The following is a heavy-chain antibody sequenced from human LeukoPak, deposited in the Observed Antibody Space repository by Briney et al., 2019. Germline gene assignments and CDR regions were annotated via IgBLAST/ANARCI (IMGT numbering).Heavy chain of an antibody. Sequence: GGSLRLSCAACGFIFSSYSMNWVRQAAGKGLEWVSSISSSSSYIYYADSVKGRFTISRDNAKNSLYLQMNSLRAEDTAVYYCVYIAAAAKPLRGWFDPWGQGTLVTVSS. V-gene: IGHV3-21*01. CDR2: ISSSSSYI. J-gene: IGHJ5*02. D-gene: IGHD6-13*01. CDR3: VYIAAAAKPLRGWFDP. CDR1: GFIFSSYS.